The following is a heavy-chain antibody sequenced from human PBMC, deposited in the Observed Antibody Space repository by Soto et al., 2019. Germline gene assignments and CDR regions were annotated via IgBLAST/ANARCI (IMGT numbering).Heavy chain of an antibody. Sequence: ASVKVSCKASGYTFTSYAMHWVRQAPGQRLEWMGWINAGNGNTKYSQKFQGRVTITRDTSASTAYMELSSLRSEDTAVYYCARVRYYDFWSGYTAFDYWGRGTLVTVSS. CDR1: GYTFTSYA. J-gene: IGHJ4*02. V-gene: IGHV1-3*01. CDR2: INAGNGNT. CDR3: ARVRYYDFWSGYTAFDY. D-gene: IGHD3-3*01.